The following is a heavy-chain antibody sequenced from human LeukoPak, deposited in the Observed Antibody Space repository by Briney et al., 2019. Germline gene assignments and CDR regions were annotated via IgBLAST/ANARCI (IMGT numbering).Heavy chain of an antibody. CDR3: ARDYDILTGSGYGMDV. Sequence: SVKVSCKASGGTFSSYAISWVRQAPGQGLERMGRIIPILGIANYAQKFQGRVTITADKSTSTAYMELSSLRSEDTAVYYCARDYDILTGSGYGMDVGGQGTTVTVSS. V-gene: IGHV1-69*04. D-gene: IGHD3-9*01. J-gene: IGHJ6*02. CDR1: GGTFSSYA. CDR2: IIPILGIA.